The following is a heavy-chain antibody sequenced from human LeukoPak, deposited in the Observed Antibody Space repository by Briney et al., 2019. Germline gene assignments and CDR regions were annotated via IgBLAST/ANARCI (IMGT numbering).Heavy chain of an antibody. Sequence: GRSLRLSCAASGFTFSSYAMHWVRQAPGKGLEWLAIISYDGSNKYYADSVKGRFTISRDNSKNTLYLQMNSLRAEDTAVYYCATDLYSSGWYRRSVAFDIWGQGTMVTVSS. CDR2: ISYDGSNK. CDR3: ATDLYSSGWYRRSVAFDI. CDR1: GFTFSSYA. J-gene: IGHJ3*02. V-gene: IGHV3-30*03. D-gene: IGHD6-19*01.